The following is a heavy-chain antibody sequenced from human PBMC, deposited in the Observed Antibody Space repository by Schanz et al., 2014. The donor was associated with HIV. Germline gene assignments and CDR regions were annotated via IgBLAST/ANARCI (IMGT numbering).Heavy chain of an antibody. D-gene: IGHD1-1*01. CDR2: INHSGRA. J-gene: IGHJ4*02. V-gene: IGHV4-34*01. CDR1: GGSFNGDY. Sequence: QVQLQQWGAGLLKPSETLSLTCAVYGGSFNGDYWTWLRQPPGKALEWIGEINHSGRASIHPSLRSRVTMSVAPSKNQSSLKLSSVPAADTAFYYCARDGGRRGGQRQLFAYWGQGTLVTVSS. CDR3: ARDGGRRGGQRQLFAY.